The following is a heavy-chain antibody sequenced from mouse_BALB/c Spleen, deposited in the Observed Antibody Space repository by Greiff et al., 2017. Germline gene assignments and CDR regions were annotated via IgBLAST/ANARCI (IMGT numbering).Heavy chain of an antibody. D-gene: IGHD1-1*01. V-gene: IGHV5-6-5*01. CDR1: GFTFSSYA. J-gene: IGHJ4*01. CDR3: ARTLYGDAMDY. CDR2: ISSGGST. Sequence: EVMLVESGGGLVKPGGSLKLSCAASGFTFSSYAMSWVRQTPEKRLEWVASISSGGSTYYPDSVKGRFTISRDNARNILYLQMSSLRSEDTAMYYCARTLYGDAMDYWGQGTSVTVSS.